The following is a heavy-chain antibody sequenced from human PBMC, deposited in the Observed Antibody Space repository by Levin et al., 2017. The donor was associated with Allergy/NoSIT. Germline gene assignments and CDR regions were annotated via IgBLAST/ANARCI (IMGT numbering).Heavy chain of an antibody. D-gene: IGHD1-26*01. CDR3: AKDTRIREYYYYYGMDV. CDR1: GFTFDDYA. J-gene: IGHJ6*02. Sequence: AGGSLRLSCAASGFTFDDYAMHWVRQAPGKGLEWVSGISWNSGSIGYADSVKGRFTISRDNAKNSLYLQMNSLRAEDTALYYCAKDTRIREYYYYYGMDVWGLGTTVAVSS. CDR2: ISWNSGSI. V-gene: IGHV3-9*01.